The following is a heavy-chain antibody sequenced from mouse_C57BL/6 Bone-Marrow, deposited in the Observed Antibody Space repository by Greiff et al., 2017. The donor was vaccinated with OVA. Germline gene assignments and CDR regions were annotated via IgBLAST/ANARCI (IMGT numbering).Heavy chain of an antibody. CDR2: IYPGDGDT. CDR3: ARGGSGYYYAMDY. D-gene: IGHD3-2*02. J-gene: IGHJ4*01. CDR1: GYAFSSSW. Sequence: VQLQQSGPELVKPGASVKISCKASGYAFSSSWMNWVKQRPGKGLEWIGRIYPGDGDTNYNGKFKGKATLAADKSSSTAYMQLSSLTSEDSAVYFCARGGSGYYYAMDYWGQGTSVTVSS. V-gene: IGHV1-82*01.